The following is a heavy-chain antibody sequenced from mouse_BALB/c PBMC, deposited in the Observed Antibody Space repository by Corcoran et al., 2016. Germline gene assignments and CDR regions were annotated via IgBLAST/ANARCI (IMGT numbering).Heavy chain of an antibody. V-gene: IGHV9-3-1*01. J-gene: IGHJ4*01. Sequence: QSQMVQSGPELKKPGETVKISCKASGYTFTNYGMNWVKQAPGKGLKWMGWINTYTGEPTYADDFKGRFAFSLETSASTAYLQINNLKNEDTATYFCGREPRGMDYWGQGTSVTVSS. CDR2: INTYTGEP. CDR3: GREPRGMDY. CDR1: GYTFTNYG.